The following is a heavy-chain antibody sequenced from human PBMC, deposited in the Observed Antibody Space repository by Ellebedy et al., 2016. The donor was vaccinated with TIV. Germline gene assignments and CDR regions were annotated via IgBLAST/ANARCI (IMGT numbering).Heavy chain of an antibody. Sequence: GESLKISCAASGFTFSSYAMSWVRQAPGEGLEWVASISHAGGNGYYADSVKGRFTISRDNSKNTLYLQMNSLRPEDTAIYYCAREDVATTTYYYGMDVWGQGTAVAVSS. J-gene: IGHJ6*02. CDR2: ISHAGGNG. D-gene: IGHD5-12*01. CDR1: GFTFSSYA. CDR3: AREDVATTTYYYGMDV. V-gene: IGHV3-30*01.